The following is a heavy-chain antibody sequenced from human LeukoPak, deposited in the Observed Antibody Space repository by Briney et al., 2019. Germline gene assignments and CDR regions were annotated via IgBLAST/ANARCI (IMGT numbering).Heavy chain of an antibody. V-gene: IGHV3-15*01. CDR1: GFTFSSVW. CDR3: ATELWYGESHSYGVDV. J-gene: IGHJ6*02. Sequence: GGSLRLSCAASGFTFSSVWMRWVRQAPGKGLEWVGRIKSKTDGGTTEYVAPVKGRFTISRDDSKNTLYLQMNSLKTEDTAVYYCATELWYGESHSYGVDVWGQGTTVTVSS. D-gene: IGHD3-10*01. CDR2: IKSKTDGGTT.